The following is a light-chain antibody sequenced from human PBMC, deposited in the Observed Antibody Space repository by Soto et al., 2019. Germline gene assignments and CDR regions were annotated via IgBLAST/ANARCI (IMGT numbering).Light chain of an antibody. CDR3: QKYSTYPIT. CDR2: KAS. CDR1: QSISSW. V-gene: IGKV1-5*03. Sequence: DIQMTQSPSTLSASVGDRVTITCRASQSISSWLAWYQQKPGKAPKGLIYKASTLESGAPSRFSGSGSGTEFTLTISSLQPDDFATYYCQKYSTYPITCGKGQRRAIK. J-gene: IGKJ5*01.